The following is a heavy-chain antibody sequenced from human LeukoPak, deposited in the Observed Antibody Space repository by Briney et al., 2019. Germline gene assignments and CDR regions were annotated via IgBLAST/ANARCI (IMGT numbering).Heavy chain of an antibody. D-gene: IGHD6-13*01. V-gene: IGHV3-23*01. J-gene: IGHJ5*02. Sequence: GGSLRLSCAASGFTFSSYAMSWVRQAPGKGLEWVSTISGGGVTTYYADSVKGRLTISRDNSKNTVSLQMNSLRDDDTAVYFCARESPVAAVGRSWFDPWGQGTLVTASS. CDR1: GFTFSSYA. CDR2: ISGGGVTT. CDR3: ARESPVAAVGRSWFDP.